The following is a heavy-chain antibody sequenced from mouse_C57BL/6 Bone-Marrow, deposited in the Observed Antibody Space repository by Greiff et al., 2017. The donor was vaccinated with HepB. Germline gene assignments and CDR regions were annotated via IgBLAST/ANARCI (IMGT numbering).Heavy chain of an antibody. J-gene: IGHJ4*01. V-gene: IGHV14-4*01. D-gene: IGHD1-1*01. Sequence: EVQLQHSGAELVRPGASVKLSCTASGFNIKDDYMHWVKQRPEQGLEWIGWIDPENGDTEYASKFQGKATITADTSSNTAYLQLSSLTSEDTAVYYCTTNLLLRYQLRGWAMDYWGQGTSVTVSS. CDR1: GFNIKDDY. CDR2: IDPENGDT. CDR3: TTNLLLRYQLRGWAMDY.